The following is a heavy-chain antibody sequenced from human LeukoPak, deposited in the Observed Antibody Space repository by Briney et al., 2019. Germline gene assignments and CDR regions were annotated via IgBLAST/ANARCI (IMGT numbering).Heavy chain of an antibody. CDR3: ARHGGYSSPYLH. CDR1: GGSISNYY. CDR2: IYYSGTT. D-gene: IGHD6-13*01. V-gene: IGHV4-59*08. J-gene: IGHJ1*01. Sequence: SETLSLTCTVSGGSISNYYWSWIRQPPGTGLECMGYIYYSGTTNYNPSLKSRVTISVDTSKNQFSLWLSSVTAADTAVYYCARHGGYSSPYLHWGQGTLVTVSS.